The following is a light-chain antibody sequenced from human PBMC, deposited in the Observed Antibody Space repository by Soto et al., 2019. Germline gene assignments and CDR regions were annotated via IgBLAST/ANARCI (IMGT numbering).Light chain of an antibody. J-gene: IGKJ1*01. CDR2: AAS. CDR1: QSISSY. V-gene: IGKV1-39*01. CDR3: QQYGSSPRP. Sequence: DSQMDQSPSSLSASVGDRVTITCRASQSISSYLNWYQQKPGKAPKLLIYAASSLQSGVPSRFSGSGSGTDFTLTISRLEPADFAVYYCQQYGSSPRPFGQGTKVDIK.